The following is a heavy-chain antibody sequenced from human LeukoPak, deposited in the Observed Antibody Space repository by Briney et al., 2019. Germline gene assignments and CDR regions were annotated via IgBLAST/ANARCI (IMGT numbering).Heavy chain of an antibody. V-gene: IGHV4-31*03. Sequence: SETLSLTCTVSGGPVNSGGYYWSWLRQHPTKGLEWLGYIYYSGSTYYNPSLRSRVNISADTSNNQFSLRLSSVTAADTAVYYCATGDRREVLLAYWGQGSRATVSS. J-gene: IGHJ4*02. CDR1: GGPVNSGGYY. CDR3: ATGDRREVLLAY. D-gene: IGHD3-10*01. CDR2: IYYSGST.